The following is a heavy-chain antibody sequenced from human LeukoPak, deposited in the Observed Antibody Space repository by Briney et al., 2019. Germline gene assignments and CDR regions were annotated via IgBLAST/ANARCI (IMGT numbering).Heavy chain of an antibody. J-gene: IGHJ4*02. V-gene: IGHV3-9*01. D-gene: IGHD6-19*01. Sequence: GGSLRLSCAASGFTFDDYAMHWVRQAPGKGLEWVSGISWNSGSIGYADSVKGRFTISRDNAKNSLYLQMNSLRAEDTALYYCAKDRGSGWLQEFDYWGQGTLVTVSS. CDR3: AKDRGSGWLQEFDY. CDR1: GFTFDDYA. CDR2: ISWNSGSI.